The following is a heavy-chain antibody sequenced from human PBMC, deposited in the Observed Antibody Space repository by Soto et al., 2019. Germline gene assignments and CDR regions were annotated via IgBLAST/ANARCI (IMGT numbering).Heavy chain of an antibody. CDR2: ISGSGGST. V-gene: IGHV3-23*01. J-gene: IGHJ3*02. CDR3: AKVRSTTVVRNDGFDI. Sequence: EVQLLESGGGLVQPGGSLRLSCAASGFTFSNYAMRWVRQAPGKGLEWVSAISGSGGSTYYADSVKGRFTISRDSSKNXLYLQMSSLRAEDTAVYYCAKVRSTTVVRNDGFDIWGQGTMVTVSS. D-gene: IGHD4-17*01. CDR1: GFTFSNYA.